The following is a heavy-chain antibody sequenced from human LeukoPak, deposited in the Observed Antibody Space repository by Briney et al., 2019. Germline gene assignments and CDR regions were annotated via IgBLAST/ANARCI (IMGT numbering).Heavy chain of an antibody. Sequence: KSSETLSLTCAVYGGSFSGYYWSWIRQPPGKGLEWIGEINHSGSTNYNPSLKSRVTISVDTSKNQFSLKLSSVTAADTAVYYCARDGSGSYIPSSDYWGQGTLVTVSS. V-gene: IGHV4-34*01. J-gene: IGHJ4*02. CDR2: INHSGST. CDR3: ARDGSGSYIPSSDY. D-gene: IGHD3-10*01. CDR1: GGSFSGYY.